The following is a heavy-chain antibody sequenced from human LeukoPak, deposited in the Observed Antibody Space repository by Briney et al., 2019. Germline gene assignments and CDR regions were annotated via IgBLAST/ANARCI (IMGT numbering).Heavy chain of an antibody. CDR2: IIPIFGTA. D-gene: IGHD1-20*01. CDR1: GGTFSSYA. CDR3: ARITGTPTVFDY. V-gene: IGHV1-69*13. Sequence: SVKVSCKASGGTFSSYAISWVRQAPGQGLEWMGGIIPIFGTANYAQKFQGRVTITADESTSTAYMELSSLRSEDTAVYYCARITGTPTVFDYWGQGTLVTVSS. J-gene: IGHJ4*02.